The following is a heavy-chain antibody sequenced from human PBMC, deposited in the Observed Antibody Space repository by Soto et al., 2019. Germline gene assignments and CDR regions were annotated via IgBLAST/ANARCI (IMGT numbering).Heavy chain of an antibody. V-gene: IGHV3-48*03. CDR1: GFAFSNYE. D-gene: IGHD3-3*02. Sequence: GSLRLSCAASGFAFSNYEMNWVRQAPGKGLEWVSYISLSGSTIYYADSVKGRFTISRDDAKNSLYLQMDSLRADDTAVYYCARESFSASPNFFDYWGQGTLVTVS. CDR3: ARESFSASPNFFDY. J-gene: IGHJ4*02. CDR2: ISLSGSTI.